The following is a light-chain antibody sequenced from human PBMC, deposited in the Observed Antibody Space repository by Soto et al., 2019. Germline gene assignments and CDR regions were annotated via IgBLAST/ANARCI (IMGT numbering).Light chain of an antibody. J-gene: IGLJ3*02. V-gene: IGLV2-8*01. CDR2: DVT. CDR1: SSDVGTHGY. Sequence: QSVLNQPPSASGSPGQAVTISCTGTSSDVGTHGYVSWYQQHAGKAPKLMIYDVTKRPSGVPDRFSGSKSANTASLTVSGLQAEDEADYYCMCYAGGNNWVFGGGTKVTVL. CDR3: MCYAGGNNWV.